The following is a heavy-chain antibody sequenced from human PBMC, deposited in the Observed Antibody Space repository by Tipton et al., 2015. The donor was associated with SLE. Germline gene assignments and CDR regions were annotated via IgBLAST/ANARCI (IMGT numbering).Heavy chain of an antibody. Sequence: SLRLSCATSGFTFSNYGMHWVRQAPGKGLEWVAFIRYDGSNEFYVDSVKGRFTIFRDNSKNTLYLQMNSLRAEDTAVYYCAKGGYYFDYWGQGTLATVSS. CDR3: AKGGYYFDY. CDR1: GFTFSNYG. D-gene: IGHD1-26*01. CDR2: IRYDGSNE. V-gene: IGHV3-30*02. J-gene: IGHJ4*02.